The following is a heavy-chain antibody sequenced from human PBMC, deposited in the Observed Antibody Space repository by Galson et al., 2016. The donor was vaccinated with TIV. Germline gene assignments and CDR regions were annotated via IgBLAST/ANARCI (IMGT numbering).Heavy chain of an antibody. CDR1: GFSLTTTGMR. V-gene: IGHV2-70*04. Sequence: LVKPTQTLTLTCSVSGFSLTTTGMRVSWIRQPPGGALEWLARIDWEDDKFYSPSLKTRLSISKDTSNNQVGLTMTNMDPVDTATYYCARMYRHGFDIWGQGTMVTVS. D-gene: IGHD3-16*02. J-gene: IGHJ3*02. CDR3: ARMYRHGFDI. CDR2: IDWEDDK.